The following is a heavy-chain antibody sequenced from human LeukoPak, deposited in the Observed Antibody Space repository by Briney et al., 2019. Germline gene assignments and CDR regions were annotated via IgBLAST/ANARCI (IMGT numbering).Heavy chain of an antibody. J-gene: IGHJ6*02. CDR1: GFTFDDYA. Sequence: GGSLTLSCAASGFTFDDYAMHWVRQAPGKGLEWVSDISWNSGSIGYADSVKGRFTISRDNAKNSLYLQMNSLRAEDTALYYCAKVGSEYYYDSSGPYGMDVWGQGTTVTVSS. CDR3: AKVGSEYYYDSSGPYGMDV. V-gene: IGHV3-9*01. D-gene: IGHD3-22*01. CDR2: ISWNSGSI.